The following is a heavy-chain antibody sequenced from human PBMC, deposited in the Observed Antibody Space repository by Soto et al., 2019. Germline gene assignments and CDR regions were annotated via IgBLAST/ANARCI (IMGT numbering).Heavy chain of an antibody. CDR2: IRSKAYGGTT. V-gene: IGHV3-49*03. CDR3: TRDNVGMVVITSETLSDY. CDR1: GFTFGDYA. Sequence: GGSLRLSCTASGFTFGDYAMSWFRQAPGKGLEWVGFIRSKAYGGTTEYAASVKGRFTISRDDSKSIAYLQMNSLKTEDTAVYYCTRDNVGMVVITSETLSDYWGQGTLVTVSS. D-gene: IGHD3-10*01. J-gene: IGHJ4*02.